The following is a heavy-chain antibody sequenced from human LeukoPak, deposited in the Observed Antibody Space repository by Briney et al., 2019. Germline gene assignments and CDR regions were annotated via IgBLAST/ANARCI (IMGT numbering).Heavy chain of an antibody. V-gene: IGHV3-21*01. CDR1: GFTFSTYT. CDR3: ARAVAGTYDC. Sequence: GGSLRLSCAASGFTFSTYTMVWVRQAPGKGLEWVSSITSAGNFIYYADSLRGRFTVSRDNSKNTLYLQINSLTTEDTALYYCARAVAGTYDCWGLGALVTVSS. J-gene: IGHJ4*02. CDR2: ITSAGNFI. D-gene: IGHD6-19*01.